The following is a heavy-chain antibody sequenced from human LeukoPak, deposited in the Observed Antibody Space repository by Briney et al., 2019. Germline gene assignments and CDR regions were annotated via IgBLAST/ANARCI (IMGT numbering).Heavy chain of an antibody. V-gene: IGHV4-39*01. CDR3: ARGDPSGYDYFDY. CDR1: GVSISSSSYY. CDR2: IYYSGST. D-gene: IGHD3-22*01. Sequence: SETLFLTCTVSGVSISSSSYYWGWIRQPPGKGLEWIGSIYYSGSTYYNPSLKSRVTISVDTSKNQFSLKLSSVTAADTAVYYCARGDPSGYDYFDYWGQGTLVTVSS. J-gene: IGHJ4*02.